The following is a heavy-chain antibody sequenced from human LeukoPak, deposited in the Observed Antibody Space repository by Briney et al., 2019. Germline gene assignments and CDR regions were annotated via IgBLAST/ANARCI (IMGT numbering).Heavy chain of an antibody. J-gene: IGHJ3*02. D-gene: IGHD3-16*01. CDR3: ARLYWGLGAFDI. CDR2: IYHNETT. CDR1: GYSPTIGLY. Sequence: GTLSLSCAVSGYSPTIGLYWAWSRRPPGRGWGGIGSIYHNETTYYNPSLKSRSTISVKTSKNQFSLKRSSVTAADTAVNYCARLYWGLGAFDIWGQGRMVTVSS. V-gene: IGHV4-38-2*01.